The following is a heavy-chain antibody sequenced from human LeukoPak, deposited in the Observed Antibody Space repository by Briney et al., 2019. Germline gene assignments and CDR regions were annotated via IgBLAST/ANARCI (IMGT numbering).Heavy chain of an antibody. CDR1: GLTFSSYA. Sequence: GGALRLSCAASGLTFSSYAMSWVRQAPGKGLEWVSAISVSGGSTYYADSVKGRFTISRDNSKNTLYLQMNSLRAEDTAVYYCAKEYSSGWYVAWGQGTLVTVSS. CDR3: AKEYSSGWYVA. V-gene: IGHV3-23*01. J-gene: IGHJ5*02. CDR2: ISVSGGST. D-gene: IGHD6-19*01.